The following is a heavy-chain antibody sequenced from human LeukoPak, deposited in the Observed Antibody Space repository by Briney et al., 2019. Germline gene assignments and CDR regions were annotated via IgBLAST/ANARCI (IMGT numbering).Heavy chain of an antibody. CDR3: ARPPPGGPTHYYYYMDV. Sequence: PGGSLRLSCAASGFTFSSYAMHWVRQAPGKGLEWVAVISYDGSNKYYADSVKGRFTISRDNSKNTLYLQMNSLIAEDTAVYYCARPPPGGPTHYYYYMDVWGKGTTVTVSS. V-gene: IGHV3-30*01. CDR2: ISYDGSNK. J-gene: IGHJ6*03. CDR1: GFTFSSYA. D-gene: IGHD3-10*01.